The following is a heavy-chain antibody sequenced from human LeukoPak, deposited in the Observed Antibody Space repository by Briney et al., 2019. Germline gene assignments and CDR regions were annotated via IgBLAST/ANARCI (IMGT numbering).Heavy chain of an antibody. J-gene: IGHJ4*01. D-gene: IGHD6-25*01. CDR3: ARYSGSGWYLDY. CDR1: GFTFSSYE. V-gene: IGHV3-48*03. CDR2: ISSSGSTI. Sequence: GRSLRLSCAASGFTFSSYEMNWVRQAPGKGLEWVSYISSSGSTIYYADSVKGRFTISRDNAKNSLYLQMNSLRAEDTAVYYCARYSGSGWYLDYWGHGTLVTVSS.